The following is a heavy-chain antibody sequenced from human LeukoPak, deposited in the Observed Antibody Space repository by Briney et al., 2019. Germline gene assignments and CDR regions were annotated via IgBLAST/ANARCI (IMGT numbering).Heavy chain of an antibody. Sequence: GGSLRLSCAASGFTFSSYSMNWVRQVPGKGLEWVSSISSSSSYIYYADSVKGRFTISRDNAKNSLYLQMNSLRAEDTAVYYCATWGYGDYAYWGQGTLVTVSS. J-gene: IGHJ4*02. CDR1: GFTFSSYS. V-gene: IGHV3-21*01. CDR2: ISSSSSYI. CDR3: ATWGYGDYAY. D-gene: IGHD4-17*01.